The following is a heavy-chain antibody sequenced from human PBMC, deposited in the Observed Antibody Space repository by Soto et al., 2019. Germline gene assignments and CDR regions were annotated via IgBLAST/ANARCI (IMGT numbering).Heavy chain of an antibody. J-gene: IGHJ3*02. CDR3: ARYWNAGTLYGAFDI. CDR2: IIPNYEAT. V-gene: IGHV1-69*06. D-gene: IGHD4-17*01. CDR1: GGSFNNYV. Sequence: QVQLVQSGAEVRKPGSSVKVSCEASGGSFNNYVISWLRQAPGQGLEWMGGIIPNYEATNYAQKFLGPLTITADKATNTAYMELNSPRPEDTATYYCARYWNAGTLYGAFDIWGQGATVIAS.